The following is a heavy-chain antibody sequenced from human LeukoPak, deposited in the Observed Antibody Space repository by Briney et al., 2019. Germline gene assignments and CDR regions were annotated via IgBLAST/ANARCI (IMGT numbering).Heavy chain of an antibody. CDR2: ISGSGGST. CDR3: AKDLTSSTSCHCIDY. Sequence: GGSLRLSCAASGFTFSSYAMSWVRQAPGKGLEWVSAISGSGGSTYYADSVKGRFTISRDNSKNTLYLQMNSLRAEDTAVYYCAKDLTSSTSCHCIDYWGQGTLVTVSS. CDR1: GFTFSSYA. J-gene: IGHJ4*02. D-gene: IGHD2-2*01. V-gene: IGHV3-23*01.